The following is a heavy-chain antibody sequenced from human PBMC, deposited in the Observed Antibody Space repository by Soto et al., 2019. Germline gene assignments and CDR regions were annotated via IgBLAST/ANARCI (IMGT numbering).Heavy chain of an antibody. CDR2: IFLGGTT. CDR1: RYSISSGYY. Sequence: PSETLSLTCFVSRYSISSGYYWGWIRQPPGKGLEWIGSIFLGGTTYYNPSLKSRLTISVDTSKNQFSLTLSSVTAADTAVYYCARHADSSSYYYPFDYWGQGSLVTVSA. V-gene: IGHV4-38-2*01. CDR3: ARHADSSSYYYPFDY. J-gene: IGHJ4*02. D-gene: IGHD3-22*01.